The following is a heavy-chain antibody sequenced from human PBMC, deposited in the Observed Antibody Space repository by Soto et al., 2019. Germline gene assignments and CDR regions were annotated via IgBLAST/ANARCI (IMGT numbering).Heavy chain of an antibody. CDR3: AMYCSSTSCYDILGYYYGMDV. V-gene: IGHV1-18*04. CDR1: GCTFTSHG. Sequence: GASVKVSGKASGCTFTSHGISWVRQAPGQGLEWMGWISAYNGNTNYAQKLQGRVTMTTDTSTSTAYMELRSLRSDDTAVYYCAMYCSSTSCYDILGYYYGMDVWGQGTTVTVSS. J-gene: IGHJ6*02. CDR2: ISAYNGNT. D-gene: IGHD2-2*01.